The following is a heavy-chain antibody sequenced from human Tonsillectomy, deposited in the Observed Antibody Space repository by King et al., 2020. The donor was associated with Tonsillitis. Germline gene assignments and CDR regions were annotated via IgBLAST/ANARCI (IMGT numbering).Heavy chain of an antibody. D-gene: IGHD6-19*01. CDR2: IYSGGSST. CDR3: AKWVVAGRYYYYYGMDV. Sequence: VQLVESGGGLVQPGGSLRLSCAASGFTFSSYAMSWVRQAPGKGLEWVSVIYSGGSSTYYADSVKGRFTISSDNSKNTLYLQMNSLRAEDTAVYYCAKWVVAGRYYYYYGMDVWGQGTTVTVSS. J-gene: IGHJ6*02. V-gene: IGHV3-23*03. CDR1: GFTFSSYA.